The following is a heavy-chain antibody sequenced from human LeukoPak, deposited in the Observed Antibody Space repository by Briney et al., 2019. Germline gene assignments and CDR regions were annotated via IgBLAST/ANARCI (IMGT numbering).Heavy chain of an antibody. CDR1: GYTLTELS. CDR2: FDPEDGET. CDR3: ATFAVLELRSRRKFAFDP. V-gene: IGHV1-24*01. D-gene: IGHD1-7*01. J-gene: IGHJ5*02. Sequence: ASVKVSCKVSGYTLTELSMHWVRQAPGKGLEWMGGFDPEDGETIYAQKFQGRVTMTEYTSTDTAYMELSSLRSEDTAVYYCATFAVLELRSRRKFAFDPWGQGTLVTVSS.